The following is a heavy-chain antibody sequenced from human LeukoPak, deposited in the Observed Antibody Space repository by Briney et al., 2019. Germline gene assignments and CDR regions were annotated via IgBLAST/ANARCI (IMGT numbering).Heavy chain of an antibody. CDR3: AKAPFSGSGTYSYYFDF. D-gene: IGHD3-10*01. V-gene: IGHV3-23*01. J-gene: IGHJ4*02. CDR1: GFTFSTYA. Sequence: GGSLRLSCAASGFTFSTYAMSWVRQAPGKGLEWVSAISGSGGSTYYADSVKGRFTISRDNSKNTQYLQMNSLRAEDTAVYYCAKAPFSGSGTYSYYFDFWGQGTLVTVSS. CDR2: ISGSGGST.